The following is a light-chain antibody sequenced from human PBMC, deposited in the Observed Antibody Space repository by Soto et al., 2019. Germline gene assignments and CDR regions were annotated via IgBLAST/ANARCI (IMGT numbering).Light chain of an antibody. V-gene: IGKV3-15*01. CDR3: QQYNNWPRT. CDR1: QXXXSN. Sequence: EIVMTXSPXXXXXSXXXXAXXXXXXSQXXXSNLAWYQQKPGQAPRLLIYGASTRATGIPARFSGSGSGTEFTLTISSLQSEDFAVYYCQQYNNWPRTFGQGTKVEIK. J-gene: IGKJ1*01. CDR2: GAS.